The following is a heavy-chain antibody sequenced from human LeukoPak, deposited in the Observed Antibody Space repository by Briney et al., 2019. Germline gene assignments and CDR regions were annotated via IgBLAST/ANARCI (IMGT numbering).Heavy chain of an antibody. CDR3: AKDWMRGVGYYGMDV. V-gene: IGHV3-30*18. J-gene: IGHJ6*02. CDR2: ISYDGSNK. Sequence: SGGSLRLSCAASGFTFSSYGMHWVRQAPGKGLEWVAVISYDGSNKYYADSVKGRFTISRDNSKNTLYLQMNSLRAEDTAVYYCAKDWMRGVGYYGMDVWGQGTTVTVSS. D-gene: IGHD3-10*01. CDR1: GFTFSSYG.